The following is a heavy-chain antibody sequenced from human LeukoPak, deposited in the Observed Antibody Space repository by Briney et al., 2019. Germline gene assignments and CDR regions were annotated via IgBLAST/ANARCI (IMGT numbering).Heavy chain of an antibody. J-gene: IGHJ3*02. V-gene: IGHV6-1*01. D-gene: IGHD6-19*01. CDR1: GDSVSNNIAT. CDR2: TYYRSRWGN. Sequence: SQTLSLTCAISGDSVSNNIATWNWVRQSPSRGLEWLGRTYYRSRWGNDYAISVKSRITINPDTSRNQFSLQLNSVTPEDTAVYYCVREEQWLGSAFDIWGQGTMVTVSS. CDR3: VREEQWLGSAFDI.